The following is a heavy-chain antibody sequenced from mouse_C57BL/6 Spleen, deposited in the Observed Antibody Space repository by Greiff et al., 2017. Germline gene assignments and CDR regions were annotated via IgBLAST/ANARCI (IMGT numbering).Heavy chain of an antibody. J-gene: IGHJ3*01. Sequence: QVQLQQSGAELAKPGASVKLSCKASGYTFPSYWMHWVKQRPGQGLEWIGYINPSSGYTKYNQKFKDKATLPADKSSSTAYMQLSSLTYEDSAVXYCAREDGSSSFAYWGQGTLVTVSA. D-gene: IGHD1-1*01. CDR2: INPSSGYT. CDR3: AREDGSSSFAY. V-gene: IGHV1-7*01. CDR1: GYTFPSYW.